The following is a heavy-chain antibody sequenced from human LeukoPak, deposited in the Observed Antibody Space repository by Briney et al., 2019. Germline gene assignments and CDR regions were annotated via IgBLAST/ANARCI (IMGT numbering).Heavy chain of an antibody. V-gene: IGHV3-48*03. CDR2: ISSSGSTI. J-gene: IGHJ4*02. Sequence: GGSLRLSCAASGFTFRTYGMNWVCQAPGKGLEWVSYISSSGSTIYYADSVKGRFTISRDNAKNSLYLQMNSLRAEDTAVYYCARDSNNWNDGSIDYWGQGTLVTVSS. CDR1: GFTFRTYG. CDR3: ARDSNNWNDGSIDY. D-gene: IGHD1-1*01.